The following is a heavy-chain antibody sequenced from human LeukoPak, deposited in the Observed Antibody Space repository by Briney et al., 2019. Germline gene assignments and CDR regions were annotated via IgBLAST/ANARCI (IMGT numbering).Heavy chain of an antibody. CDR3: ASSYYYDGDY. D-gene: IGHD3-22*01. V-gene: IGHV3-7*01. J-gene: IGHJ4*02. CDR2: INQDGSEK. CDR1: GFTFSNYA. Sequence: GGSLRLSCAASGFTFSNYAMTWVRQAPGKGLEWVANINQDGSEKNYVDSVKGRFTISRDNAKNSLYLQMNSLRAEDTALYYCASSYYYDGDYWGQGTLVTVSS.